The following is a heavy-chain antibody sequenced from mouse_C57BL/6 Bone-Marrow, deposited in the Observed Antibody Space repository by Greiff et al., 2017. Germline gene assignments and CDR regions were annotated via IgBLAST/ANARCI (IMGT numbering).Heavy chain of an antibody. V-gene: IGHV1-80*01. CDR1: GYAFSTYW. D-gene: IGHD4-1*01. J-gene: IGHJ2*01. CDR3: ARDWDYLDY. CDR2: IYPGDGDT. Sequence: QVQLQQSGAELVKPGASVKISCKVSGYAFSTYWMNWVKQRPGKGLEWIGQIYPGDGDTNYNGKFKGKGTLTADKSASTAYMQLSSLTAEDSAVYFCARDWDYLDYGGQGTTLTVSS.